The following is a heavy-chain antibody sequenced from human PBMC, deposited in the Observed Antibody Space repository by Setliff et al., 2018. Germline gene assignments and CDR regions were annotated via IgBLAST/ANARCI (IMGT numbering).Heavy chain of an antibody. V-gene: IGHV4-59*13. CDR1: GGSISSYS. CDR2: IYYTGST. CDR3: ARGPPGYYYYMNV. J-gene: IGHJ6*03. Sequence: SETLSLTCTVSGGSISSYSWSWIRQSPGRGLEWIGFIYYTGSTNYNPSLKSRVTISGDTSQNYFSLKLTSVTEADTAVYYCARGPPGYYYYMNVWGQGTTVTVSS.